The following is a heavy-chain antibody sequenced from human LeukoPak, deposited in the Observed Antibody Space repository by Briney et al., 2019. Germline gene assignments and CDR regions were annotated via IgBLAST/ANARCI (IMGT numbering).Heavy chain of an antibody. CDR2: ISAYNGDT. CDR3: ARAPYYDSPNYYFY. Sequence: ASVKVSCKASGYTFTSYGISWVRQAPGQGLEWMGWISAYNGDTNYAQNFQGRVTMTSDTSTSTAYMEVRSLRSDDTAVYYCARAPYYDSPNYYFYWGRGTLVTVSS. D-gene: IGHD3-22*01. CDR1: GYTFTSYG. J-gene: IGHJ4*02. V-gene: IGHV1-18*04.